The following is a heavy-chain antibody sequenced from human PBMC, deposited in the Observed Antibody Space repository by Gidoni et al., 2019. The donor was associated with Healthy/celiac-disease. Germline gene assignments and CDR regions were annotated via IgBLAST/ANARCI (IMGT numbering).Heavy chain of an antibody. Sequence: QVQLVQSGAEVKKPGSSVTVSCKASGGTFSSYAISWVRQAPGQGLEWMGGIIPIFGTANYAQKFQGRITITADESTSTAYMELSSLRSEDTAVYYCARGATTVTTWSYYGMDVWGQGTTVTVSS. CDR1: GGTFSSYA. V-gene: IGHV1-69*01. D-gene: IGHD4-17*01. J-gene: IGHJ6*02. CDR2: IIPIFGTA. CDR3: ARGATTVTTWSYYGMDV.